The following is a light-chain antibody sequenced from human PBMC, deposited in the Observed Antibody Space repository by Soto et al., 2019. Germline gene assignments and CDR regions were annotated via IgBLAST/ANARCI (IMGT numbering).Light chain of an antibody. J-gene: IGKJ1*01. V-gene: IGKV1-6*01. CDR3: LQDFSYPRT. Sequence: AFQLTQSPSSLSASVGYRFTITCRASQGIRTDLGWYQQSPGKAPKVLIVGASTLQSGVPSRFRGSGSGTDFTLTISSLQPEDSETYYCLQDFSYPRTFGQGTKVDIK. CDR1: QGIRTD. CDR2: GAS.